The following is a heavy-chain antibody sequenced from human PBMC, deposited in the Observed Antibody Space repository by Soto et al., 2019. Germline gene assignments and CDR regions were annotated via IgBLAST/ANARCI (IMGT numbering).Heavy chain of an antibody. CDR3: AREVYGSGSYYTPRYFQH. D-gene: IGHD3-10*01. Sequence: QVQLVQSGAEVKKPGSSVKVSCKASGGTFSSYAISWVRQAPGQGLEWMGGIIPIFGTANYAQKFQGRVTITADESTCTAYMELSSLRSEDTAVYYCAREVYGSGSYYTPRYFQHWGQGTLVTVSS. CDR2: IIPIFGTA. J-gene: IGHJ1*01. CDR1: GGTFSSYA. V-gene: IGHV1-69*12.